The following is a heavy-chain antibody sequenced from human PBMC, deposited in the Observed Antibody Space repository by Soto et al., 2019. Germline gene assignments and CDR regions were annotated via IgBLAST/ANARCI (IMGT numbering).Heavy chain of an antibody. CDR2: ISYDGSNK. CDR3: AKDSSDYYYDSSGSLFDY. D-gene: IGHD3-22*01. CDR1: GFTFSSYG. Sequence: LRLSCAASGFTFSSYGMHWVRQAPGKGLEWVAVISYDGSNKYYADSVKGRFTISRDNSKNTLYLQMNSLRAEDTAVYYCAKDSSDYYYDSSGSLFDYWGQGTLVTVSS. V-gene: IGHV3-30*18. J-gene: IGHJ4*02.